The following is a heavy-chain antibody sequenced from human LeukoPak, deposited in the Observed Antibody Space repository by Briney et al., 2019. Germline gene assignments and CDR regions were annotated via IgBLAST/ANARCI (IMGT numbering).Heavy chain of an antibody. CDR1: GGSIGAYY. J-gene: IGHJ5*02. Sequence: SETLSLTCTLSGGSIGAYYWTWIRQPAGKGLEWIGRIYNTGSTNYNPSLKSRVTMSVDTSKNQFSLNLTSVTAADTAMYYCARSYSVTTYNWFDPWGQGTLVTVSS. V-gene: IGHV4-4*07. D-gene: IGHD5/OR15-5a*01. CDR3: ARSYSVTTYNWFDP. CDR2: IYNTGST.